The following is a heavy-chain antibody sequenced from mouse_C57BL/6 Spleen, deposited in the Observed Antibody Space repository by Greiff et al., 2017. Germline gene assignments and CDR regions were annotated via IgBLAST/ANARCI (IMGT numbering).Heavy chain of an antibody. CDR2: IHPNSGST. D-gene: IGHD2-4*01. J-gene: IGHJ3*01. V-gene: IGHV1-64*01. CDR1: GYTFTSYW. Sequence: QVQLQQPGAELVKPGASVKLSCKASGYTFTSYWMHWVKQRPGQGLEWIGMIHPNSGSTNYNEKFKSKATLTVDKSSSTAYMQLSSLTSEDSAVYYCARPGYDYDGGRFDYWGQGTLVTVSA. CDR3: ARPGYDYDGGRFDY.